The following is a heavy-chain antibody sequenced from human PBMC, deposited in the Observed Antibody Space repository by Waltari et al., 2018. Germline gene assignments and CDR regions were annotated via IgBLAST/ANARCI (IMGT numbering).Heavy chain of an antibody. CDR3: ARDAFGNTYLDL. CDR1: GFTFSTSW. J-gene: IGHJ4*02. CDR2: IKEDGSLI. Sequence: DVQMVESGGDLVQPGGSLRLSCAASGFTFSTSWMTWRRQAPGQGLEWVAKIKEDGSLIYYLDSVKGRFAISRDNTKNSLYLQMNSLRAEDTATYYCARDAFGNTYLDLWGQGTLVTVSS. V-gene: IGHV3-7*03. D-gene: IGHD3-10*01.